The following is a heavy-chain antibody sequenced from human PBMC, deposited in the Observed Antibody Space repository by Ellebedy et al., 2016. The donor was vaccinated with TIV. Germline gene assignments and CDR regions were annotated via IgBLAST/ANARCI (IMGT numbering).Heavy chain of an antibody. V-gene: IGHV1-3*01. D-gene: IGHD2-21*02. Sequence: ASVKVSXKASGYTFTSYAMHWVRQAPGQRLEWMGWINAGNGNTKYSQKFQGRVTITRDTSASTAYMELSSLRSEDTAVYYCARDLGGDWYFDYWGQGTLVTVSS. CDR3: ARDLGGDWYFDY. J-gene: IGHJ4*02. CDR2: INAGNGNT. CDR1: GYTFTSYA.